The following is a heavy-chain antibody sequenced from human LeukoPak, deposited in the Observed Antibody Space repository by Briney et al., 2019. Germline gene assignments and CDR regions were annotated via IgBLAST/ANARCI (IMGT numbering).Heavy chain of an antibody. Sequence: SGTLSLTCAVSGGSISSSNWWSWVRQPPGKGLEWIGEIYHSGSTNYNPSLKSRVTISVDTSKNQFSLKLSSVTAADTAVYYCARDRQQLGPDYYNWFDPWGQGTLVTVSS. CDR1: GGSISSSNW. CDR2: IYHSGST. J-gene: IGHJ5*02. CDR3: ARDRQQLGPDYYNWFDP. V-gene: IGHV4-4*02. D-gene: IGHD6-13*01.